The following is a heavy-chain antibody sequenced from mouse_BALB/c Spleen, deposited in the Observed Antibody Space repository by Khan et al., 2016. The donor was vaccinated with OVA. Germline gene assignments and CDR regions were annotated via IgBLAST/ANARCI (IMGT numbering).Heavy chain of an antibody. V-gene: IGHV14-3*02. CDR1: GFNIKDTY. Sequence: IQLVQAGAELVKPGASVKLSCTASGFNIKDTYMHWVKQRPEQGLEWIGRIDPANGNTKYDPKFQGKATITAETSSNTAYLQLSSLTSEDTAVYYCARLGWYWGQGTTLTVSS. CDR2: IDPANGNT. J-gene: IGHJ2*01. CDR3: ARLGWY. D-gene: IGHD2-3*01.